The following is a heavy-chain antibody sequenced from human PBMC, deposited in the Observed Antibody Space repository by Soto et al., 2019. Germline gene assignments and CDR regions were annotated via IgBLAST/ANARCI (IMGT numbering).Heavy chain of an antibody. CDR2: IYYTGST. Sequence: PSETLSLTCTVFGASVSSGTYYWSWIRQAPGKGLEWVGHIYYTGSTNYNPSLNNRVTISVDTSKNHFSLQLTSVTAADTAVYYCARESEDLTSNFDYWGQGTLVTVSS. CDR1: GASVSSGTYY. V-gene: IGHV4-61*03. J-gene: IGHJ4*02. CDR3: ARESEDLTSNFDY.